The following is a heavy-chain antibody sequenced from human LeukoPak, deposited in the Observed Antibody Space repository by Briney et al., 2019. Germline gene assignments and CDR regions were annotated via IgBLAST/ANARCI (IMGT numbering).Heavy chain of an antibody. CDR1: GFTVSGNY. V-gene: IGHV3-53*01. J-gene: IGHJ4*02. CDR2: IYSGGNT. Sequence: GGSLRLSCAASGFTVSGNYMIWVRQTPEKRLEWVSLIYSGGNTYYTDSVKGRFTISRDNSENTLYLQMNSLRTEDTAVYYCARVADYYVSGHFDYWGQGTLVTVSS. D-gene: IGHD3-10*01. CDR3: ARVADYYVSGHFDY.